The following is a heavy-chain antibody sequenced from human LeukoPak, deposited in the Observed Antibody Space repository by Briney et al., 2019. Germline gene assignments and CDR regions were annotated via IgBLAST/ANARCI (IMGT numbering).Heavy chain of an antibody. CDR1: GFTFSSYA. J-gene: IGHJ4*02. V-gene: IGHV3-23*01. CDR2: ISGSGGST. CDR3: AKDRSCTNNICHGDFDY. Sequence: PGGSLRLPCAASGFTFSSYAMSWVRQAPGKGLEWVSDISGSGGSTYYADPVKGRFTISRDNSKNTLYLQMNSLRAEDTAVYYCAKDRSCTNNICHGDFDYWGQGTLVTVSS. D-gene: IGHD2-8*01.